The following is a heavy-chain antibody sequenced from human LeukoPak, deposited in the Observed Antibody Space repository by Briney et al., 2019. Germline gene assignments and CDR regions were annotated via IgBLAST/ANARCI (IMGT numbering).Heavy chain of an antibody. CDR1: GYTFTSYD. CDR2: MNPNSGNT. CDR3: ARVGPYGSGSYYRD. V-gene: IGHV1-8*01. J-gene: IGHJ4*02. Sequence: ASVKVSCKASGYTFTSYDINWVRQATGQGLEWMGWMNPNSGNTGYAQKFQGRGTMTRNTSISTAYMELSSLRSEDTAVYSCARVGPYGSGSYYRDWGQGTLVTVSS. D-gene: IGHD3-10*01.